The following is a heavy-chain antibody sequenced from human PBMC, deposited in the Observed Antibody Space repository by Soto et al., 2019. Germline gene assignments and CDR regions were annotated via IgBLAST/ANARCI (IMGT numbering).Heavy chain of an antibody. V-gene: IGHV4-39*01. D-gene: IGHD3-9*01. CDR3: ARLEGLATISYYFDF. Sequence: SETLSLTCSFSGDSINSDKYYWGWIRQPPGKGLEWIGSIYFRGNTYYNPSLQTRVTISLDKSKSQFSLKLNSVTAADSAVYFCARLEGLATISYYFDFWGQGALVTVSS. J-gene: IGHJ4*02. CDR2: IYFRGNT. CDR1: GDSINSDKYY.